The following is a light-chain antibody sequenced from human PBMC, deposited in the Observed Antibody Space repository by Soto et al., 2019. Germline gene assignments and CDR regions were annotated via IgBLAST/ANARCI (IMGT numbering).Light chain of an antibody. Sequence: EIVMTQSPATLSVSPGERATLSCRASQSVSSNLAWYQQKPGQAPRLLIYGASTRATGIPARFSGSGSGTEYTLTISSLQSEGFAVYYCQQYNNWPERTFGQGTKLEIK. V-gene: IGKV3-15*01. CDR1: QSVSSN. CDR3: QQYNNWPERT. CDR2: GAS. J-gene: IGKJ2*02.